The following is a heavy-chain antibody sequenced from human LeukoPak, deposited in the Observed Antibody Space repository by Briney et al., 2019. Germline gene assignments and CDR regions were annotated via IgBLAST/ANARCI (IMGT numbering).Heavy chain of an antibody. V-gene: IGHV3-23*01. D-gene: IGHD2-15*01. CDR2: ITGSGGSR. CDR1: GFTFSSYG. CDR3: AKGTTILPGVFDY. J-gene: IGHJ4*02. Sequence: GGSLRLSCAASGFTFSSYGMSWVRQAPGKGLEWVSSITGSGGSRYYADPVKGRFTISRDNSKNTLYLQMNSLRAEDTAVYYCAKGTTILPGVFDYWGRGTLVTVSS.